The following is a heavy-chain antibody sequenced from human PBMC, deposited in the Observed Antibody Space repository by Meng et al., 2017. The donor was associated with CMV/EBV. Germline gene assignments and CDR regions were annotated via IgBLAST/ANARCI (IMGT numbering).Heavy chain of an antibody. CDR3: ARDRGGTSFKHLPHNDY. CDR2: ISSSSSTI. V-gene: IGHV3-48*04. D-gene: IGHD1-7*01. Sequence: GESLKISCAASGFTFSSYSMNWVRQAPGKGLEWVSYISSSSSTIYYADSVKGRFTISRDNAKNSLYLQMNSLRAEDTAVYYCARDRGGTSFKHLPHNDYWGQGTLVTVSS. J-gene: IGHJ4*02. CDR1: GFTFSSYS.